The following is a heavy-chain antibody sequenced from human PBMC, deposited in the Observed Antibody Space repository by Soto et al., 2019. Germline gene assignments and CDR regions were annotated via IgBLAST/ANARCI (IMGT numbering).Heavy chain of an antibody. J-gene: IGHJ6*02. CDR1: GGSISSYY. Sequence: SETLSLTCTVSGGSISSYYWSWIRQPPGKGLEWIGYIYYSGSTNYNPSLKSRVTISVDTSKNQFSLKLSSVTAADTAVYYCARGRYYYFWSGYYYCYGMDVWGRGTTVTVSS. D-gene: IGHD3-3*01. CDR2: IYYSGST. V-gene: IGHV4-59*01. CDR3: ARGRYYYFWSGYYYCYGMDV.